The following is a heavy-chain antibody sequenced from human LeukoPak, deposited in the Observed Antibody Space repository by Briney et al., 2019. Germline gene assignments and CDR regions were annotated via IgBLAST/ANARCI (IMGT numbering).Heavy chain of an antibody. Sequence: GGSLRLSCAASGFTFSSYGMHWVRQVPGKGLEWVTFIWYDGSHTYYADSVKGRFTISRDNSKNTLYLQMNSLRAEDTAVFYCAKDPLGYCTSASCRYLDSWGQGTLVTVSS. D-gene: IGHD2-2*01. CDR2: IWYDGSHT. V-gene: IGHV3-30*02. CDR3: AKDPLGYCTSASCRYLDS. CDR1: GFTFSSYG. J-gene: IGHJ5*01.